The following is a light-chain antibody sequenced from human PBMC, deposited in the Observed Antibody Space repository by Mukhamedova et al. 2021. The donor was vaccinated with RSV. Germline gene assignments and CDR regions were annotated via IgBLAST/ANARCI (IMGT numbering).Light chain of an antibody. V-gene: IGKV1-27*01. CDR3: QKYNSAPLT. CDR1: QGISHY. CDR2: GAS. J-gene: IGKJ1*01. Sequence: VGDRVTITCRASQGISHYLAWYQQKPGKVPKLLIYGASTLQSGVPSRFSGSGSGTGFTLTISSLQPEDVATYYCQKYNSAPLTFG.